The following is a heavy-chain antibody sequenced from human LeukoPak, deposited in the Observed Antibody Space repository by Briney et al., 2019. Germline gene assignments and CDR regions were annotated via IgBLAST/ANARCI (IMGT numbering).Heavy chain of an antibody. CDR3: ARGFGSGWYVFDY. CDR1: GFTFSSYD. J-gene: IGHJ4*02. Sequence: GGSLRLSCAASGFTFSSYDMHWVHQATGKGLEWVSAIGTAGDTYYPGSVKGRFSISRENAKNSLYLQKNSLRAGDTAVYYCARGFGSGWYVFDYWGQGTLVTVSS. CDR2: IGTAGDT. D-gene: IGHD6-19*01. V-gene: IGHV3-13*04.